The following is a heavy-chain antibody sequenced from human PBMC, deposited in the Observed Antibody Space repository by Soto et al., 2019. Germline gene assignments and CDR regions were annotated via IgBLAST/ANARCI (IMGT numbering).Heavy chain of an antibody. D-gene: IGHD6-19*01. CDR3: ARERPSGSGWSKIFDY. Sequence: GGSLRLSCAASGFTFSSYWMHWVRQAPGKGLVWVSRINSDGSSTSYADSVKGRFTISRDNAKNTLYLQMNSLRAEDTAVYYCARERPSGSGWSKIFDYWGQGTLVTVSS. CDR1: GFTFSSYW. CDR2: INSDGSST. V-gene: IGHV3-74*01. J-gene: IGHJ4*02.